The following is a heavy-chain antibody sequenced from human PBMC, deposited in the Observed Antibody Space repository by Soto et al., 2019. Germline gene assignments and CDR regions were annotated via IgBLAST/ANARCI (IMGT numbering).Heavy chain of an antibody. J-gene: IGHJ6*02. V-gene: IGHV1-18*01. CDR1: GYTFTSYG. D-gene: IGHD2-2*01. CDR2: ISAYNGNT. CDR3: ARLYCISSTCYLGMDV. Sequence: ASVKVSCKASGYTFTSYGISWVRQAPGQGLEWMGWISAYNGNTNYVQKLQGRVTMTTDTSTSTAYMELRSLRSDDTAVYYCARLYCISSTCYLGMDVWGQGTTVTSP.